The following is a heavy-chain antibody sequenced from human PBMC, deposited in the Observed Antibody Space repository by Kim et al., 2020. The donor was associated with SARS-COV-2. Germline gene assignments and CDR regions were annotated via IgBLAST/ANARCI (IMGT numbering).Heavy chain of an antibody. Sequence: SETLSLTCTVSGGSISSGGYYWSWIRQHPGKGLEWIGYIYYSGSTYYNPSLKSRVTISVDTSKNQFSLKLSSVTAADTAVYYCAKTNVLLWFGESTHNWFDPWGQGTLVTVSS. CDR3: AKTNVLLWFGESTHNWFDP. CDR1: GGSISSGGYY. J-gene: IGHJ5*02. CDR2: IYYSGST. V-gene: IGHV4-31*03. D-gene: IGHD3-10*01.